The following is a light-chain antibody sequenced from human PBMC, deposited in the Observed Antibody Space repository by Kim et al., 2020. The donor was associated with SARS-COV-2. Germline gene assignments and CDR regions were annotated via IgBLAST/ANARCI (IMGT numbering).Light chain of an antibody. J-gene: IGKJ2*01. CDR1: QSVTNN. CDR3: QHYNTWPPET. Sequence: EIVMTQSPATLSVSPGERATLSCRASQSVTNNLAWYQQKPSQAPRLLIYGASTRATGIPARFSGNGSGTDFTLIISSLQSEDFALYYCQHYNTWPPETFGQGTKLEI. CDR2: GAS. V-gene: IGKV3-15*01.